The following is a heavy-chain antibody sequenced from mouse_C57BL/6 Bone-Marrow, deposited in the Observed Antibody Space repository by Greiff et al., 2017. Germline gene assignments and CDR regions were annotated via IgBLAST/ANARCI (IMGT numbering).Heavy chain of an antibody. Sequence: VHLVESGAELARPGASVKLSCKASGYTFTSYGISWVKQRTGQGLEWIGEIYPRSGNTYYNEKFKGKATLTADKSSSTAYMELRSLTSEDSAVYFCARCGYHGGFAYWGQGTLVTVSA. CDR1: GYTFTSYG. D-gene: IGHD2-2*01. J-gene: IGHJ3*01. CDR2: IYPRSGNT. CDR3: ARCGYHGGFAY. V-gene: IGHV1-81*01.